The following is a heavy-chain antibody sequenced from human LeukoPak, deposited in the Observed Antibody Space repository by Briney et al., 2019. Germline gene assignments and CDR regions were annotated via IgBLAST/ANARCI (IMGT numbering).Heavy chain of an antibody. D-gene: IGHD5-12*01. Sequence: PGGSLRLSCAASGFSFSDYGMHWVRQAPGKGLEWVAVIWYDGTNKYYEDSVKGRFSISRDDSKDTVYLQMNSLRAEDTAVYYCVRDPSGHGLDVWGQGTTVTVSS. CDR1: GFSFSDYG. CDR2: IWYDGTNK. V-gene: IGHV3-33*01. CDR3: VRDPSGHGLDV. J-gene: IGHJ6*02.